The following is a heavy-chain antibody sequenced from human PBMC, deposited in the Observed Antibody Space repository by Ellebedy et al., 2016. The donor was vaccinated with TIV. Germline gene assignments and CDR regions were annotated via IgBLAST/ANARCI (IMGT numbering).Heavy chain of an antibody. D-gene: IGHD6-19*01. J-gene: IGHJ4*02. Sequence: GESLKISCAASGFTFSSYWMSWVRQAPGKGLEWVANIKEDGSEKYYVDSVKGRFTISRDNAKNSVYLQMNNLRAEDTAVYYCARALGSGPCYWGQGTLVTVSS. CDR1: GFTFSSYW. CDR3: ARALGSGPCY. CDR2: IKEDGSEK. V-gene: IGHV3-7*01.